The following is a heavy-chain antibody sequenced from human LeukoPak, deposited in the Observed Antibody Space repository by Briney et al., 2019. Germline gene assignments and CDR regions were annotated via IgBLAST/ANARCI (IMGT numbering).Heavy chain of an antibody. J-gene: IGHJ6*03. CDR3: ARSSSSVDYYYYMDV. Sequence: GASVKVSCKASGGTFSSYAISWVRQAPGQGLEWMGRIIPILGIANYAQKFQGRVTITADKSTSTAYMELSSLRSEDTAVYYCARSSSSVDYYYYMDVWGKGTTVTVSS. CDR1: GGTFSSYA. V-gene: IGHV1-69*04. D-gene: IGHD6-6*01. CDR2: IIPILGIA.